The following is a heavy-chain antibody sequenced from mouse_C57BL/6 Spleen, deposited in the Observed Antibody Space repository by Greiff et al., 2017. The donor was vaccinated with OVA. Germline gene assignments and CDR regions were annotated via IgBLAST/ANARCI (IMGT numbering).Heavy chain of an antibody. CDR2: IHPGSGGT. J-gene: IGHJ4*01. Sequence: VKLMESGAELVRPGTSVKVSCKASGYAFTNYLIEWVKQRPGQGLEWIGVIHPGSGGTNYNETFKGKATLTADNSSSSVYMQLSSLTSEDSAVYFCARWGSSGYDYYAMGYWGQGTSVTVSS. V-gene: IGHV1-54*01. D-gene: IGHD3-2*02. CDR3: ARWGSSGYDYYAMGY. CDR1: GYAFTNYL.